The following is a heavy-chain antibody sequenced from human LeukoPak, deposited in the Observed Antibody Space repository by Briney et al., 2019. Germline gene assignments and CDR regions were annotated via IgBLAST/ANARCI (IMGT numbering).Heavy chain of an antibody. D-gene: IGHD5-18*01. V-gene: IGHV4-59*01. Sequence: PSETLSLTCTVSGGSISSYYWSWIRQPPGKGLEWIGYIYYSGSTNYNPSLKSRVTISVDTSKNQFSLKLSSVTAADTAVYYCAREGGQLWFFDYYYGMDVWGQGTTVTVSS. CDR3: AREGGQLWFFDYYYGMDV. CDR1: GGSISSYY. CDR2: IYYSGST. J-gene: IGHJ6*02.